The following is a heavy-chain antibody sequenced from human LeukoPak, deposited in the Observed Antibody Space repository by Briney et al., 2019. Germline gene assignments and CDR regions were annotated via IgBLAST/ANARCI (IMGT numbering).Heavy chain of an antibody. CDR1: GGTFSSYA. CDR2: IIPIFGTA. Sequence: GASVKVSCKASGGTFSSYAISWVRQAPGQGLEWMGGIIPIFGTANYAQKFQGRVTITADESTSTAYMELSSLRSEDTAVYYCARAQTYYYDSSAFAFDIWCQGTMVTVSS. J-gene: IGHJ3*02. CDR3: ARAQTYYYDSSAFAFDI. D-gene: IGHD3-22*01. V-gene: IGHV1-69*13.